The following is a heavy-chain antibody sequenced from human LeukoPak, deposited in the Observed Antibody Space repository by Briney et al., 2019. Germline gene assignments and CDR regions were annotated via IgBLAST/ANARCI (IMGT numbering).Heavy chain of an antibody. V-gene: IGHV4-34*01. J-gene: IGHJ5*02. CDR1: GGSFSGYY. CDR2: INHSGST. D-gene: IGHD5-24*01. Sequence: SETLSLTCAVYGGSFSGYYWSWIRQPPGKGLEWIGEINHSGSTNYNPSLKSRVTISVDTSKYQFSLKLSSVTAADTAVEYCARGEMENWFDPWGEGTLVTVSS. CDR3: ARGEMENWFDP.